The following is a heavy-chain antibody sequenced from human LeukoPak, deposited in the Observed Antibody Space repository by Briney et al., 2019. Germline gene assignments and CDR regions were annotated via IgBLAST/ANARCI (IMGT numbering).Heavy chain of an antibody. D-gene: IGHD3-22*01. CDR3: AREMDYHDSSGYPFDY. Sequence: GGSLRLSCAASGFTFSSYWMSWVRQAPGKGQEWVANIKQDGSEKYYVDSVKGRFTISRDNAKNSLYLQMNSLRAEDTAVYYCAREMDYHDSSGYPFDYWGQGTLVTVSS. CDR1: GFTFSSYW. J-gene: IGHJ4*02. V-gene: IGHV3-7*01. CDR2: IKQDGSEK.